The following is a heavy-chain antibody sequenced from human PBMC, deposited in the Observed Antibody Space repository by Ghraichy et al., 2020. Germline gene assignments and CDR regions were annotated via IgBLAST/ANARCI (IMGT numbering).Heavy chain of an antibody. D-gene: IGHD2/OR15-2a*01. J-gene: IGHJ4*02. V-gene: IGHV3-30-3*01. CDR3: ARDSMPIQGFLDF. Sequence: GGSLRLSCAASGFTFNTYAIHWVRQAPGKGLEWVALISFDGNNKYYADSVKGRFTISRDNSKNTLYLQMSNLRAEDTAVYYCARDSMPIQGFLDFWGQGALVTVSS. CDR2: ISFDGNNK. CDR1: GFTFNTYA.